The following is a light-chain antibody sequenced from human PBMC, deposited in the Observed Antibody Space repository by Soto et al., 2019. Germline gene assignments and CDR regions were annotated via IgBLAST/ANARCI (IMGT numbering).Light chain of an antibody. CDR3: QNYNSYSEA. CDR1: QTISSW. Sequence: DIQMTQSPSTLSGSVGDIVTIPCRASQTISSWLAWYQQKPGKAPKLLIYKASTLKSGVPSRFSGSGSGTELTLTISRLQPDDFATYYCQNYNSYSEACGQGTKVDIK. CDR2: KAS. V-gene: IGKV1-5*03. J-gene: IGKJ1*01.